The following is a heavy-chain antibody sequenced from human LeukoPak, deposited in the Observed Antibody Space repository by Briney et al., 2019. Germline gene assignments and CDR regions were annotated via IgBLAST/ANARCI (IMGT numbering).Heavy chain of an antibody. CDR2: ISSSSSYI. Sequence: PGGSLRLSCAASGFTFSSYSMNWVRQAPGKGLEWVSSISSSSSYIYYADSVKGRFTISRDNAKNSLYLQMNSLRAEDTAVYYCARDGDIVVVPAAIRIDYWGQGTLVTVSS. V-gene: IGHV3-21*01. CDR1: GFTFSSYS. J-gene: IGHJ4*02. D-gene: IGHD2-2*02. CDR3: ARDGDIVVVPAAIRIDY.